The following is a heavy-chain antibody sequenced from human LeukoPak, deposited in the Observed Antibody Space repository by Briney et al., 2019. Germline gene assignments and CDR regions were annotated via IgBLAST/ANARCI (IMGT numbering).Heavy chain of an antibody. J-gene: IGHJ4*02. CDR3: ARYVASSGYLTLFDY. CDR2: IYHSGST. D-gene: IGHD3-22*01. CDR1: GYSISSGYY. Sequence: LETLSLTCTVSGYSISSGYYWGWIRQPPGKGLEWIGSIYHSGSTYYNPSLKSRVTISVDTSKNQFPLKLSSVTAADTAVYYCARYVASSGYLTLFDYWGQGTLVTVSS. V-gene: IGHV4-38-2*02.